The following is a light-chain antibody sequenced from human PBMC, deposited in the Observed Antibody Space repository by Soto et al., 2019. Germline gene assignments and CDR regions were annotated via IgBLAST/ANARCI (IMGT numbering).Light chain of an antibody. Sequence: EIVMTQSPATLYVSPGERATLSCRASQSLNNNLAWYQQKPGQGPRLLIYFASTRATGIPARFSGSGSGTDFSLTISSLQSEDSAVYYCQQYSAWPLTFGGGTKVETK. CDR1: QSLNNN. CDR3: QQYSAWPLT. J-gene: IGKJ4*01. V-gene: IGKV3-15*01. CDR2: FAS.